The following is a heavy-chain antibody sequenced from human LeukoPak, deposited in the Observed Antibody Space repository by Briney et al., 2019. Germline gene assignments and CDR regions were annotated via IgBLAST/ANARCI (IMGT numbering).Heavy chain of an antibody. D-gene: IGHD6-13*01. CDR3: ARDREAVAAAASFDY. CDR2: INPNSGGT. J-gene: IGHJ4*02. V-gene: IGHV1-2*02. CDR1: GYTFTGYY. Sequence: ASVKVSCKASGYTFTGYYMHWVRQAPGQGLEWMGWINPNSGGTNYAQKFQGRVTMTRDTSISTAYMELSRLRSDDTAVYYCARDREAVAAAASFDYWGQGTLVTVSS.